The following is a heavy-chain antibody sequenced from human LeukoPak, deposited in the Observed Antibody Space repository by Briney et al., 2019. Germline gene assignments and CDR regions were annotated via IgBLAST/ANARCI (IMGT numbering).Heavy chain of an antibody. J-gene: IGHJ4*02. CDR3: ARDQVRVAVAGFDY. CDR2: ISSGGNT. V-gene: IGHV3-23*01. D-gene: IGHD6-19*01. CDR1: GFTFSTYA. Sequence: GGSLRLSCAASGFTFSTYAMSWVRQAPGKGLEWVSSISSGGNTYYADSVKGRFTISSDNSKNTLYLQMNSLRAEDTAVYYCARDQVRVAVAGFDYWGQGTLVTVSS.